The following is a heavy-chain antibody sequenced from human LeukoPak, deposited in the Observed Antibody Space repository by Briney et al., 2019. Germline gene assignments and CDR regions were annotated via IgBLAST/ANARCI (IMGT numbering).Heavy chain of an antibody. Sequence: ASVKVSCKASGYTFTSYDINWVRQATGQGLEWMGWMNPNSGNTGYAQKFQGRVTITRNTSISTAYMELSSLRSEDTAVYYCARGVTYYDILTGYSPAFDIWGQGTMVTVSS. CDR3: ARGVTYYDILTGYSPAFDI. CDR1: GYTFTSYD. D-gene: IGHD3-9*01. V-gene: IGHV1-8*03. J-gene: IGHJ3*02. CDR2: MNPNSGNT.